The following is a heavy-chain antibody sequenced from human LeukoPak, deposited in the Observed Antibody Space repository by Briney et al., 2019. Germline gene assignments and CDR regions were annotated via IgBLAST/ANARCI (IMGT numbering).Heavy chain of an antibody. D-gene: IGHD3/OR15-3a*01. CDR3: ARRRDFIDY. V-gene: IGHV3-11*01. Sequence: PGGSLRLSCAASGFTLSDYYMCWIRRAPGKGLEWVSYSSSSGSTIYYADSVKGRFAISRDNAKNSLYLQMSSLRAEDTAVYYCARRRDFIDYWGQGTLVTVSS. CDR2: SSSSGSTI. CDR1: GFTLSDYY. J-gene: IGHJ4*02.